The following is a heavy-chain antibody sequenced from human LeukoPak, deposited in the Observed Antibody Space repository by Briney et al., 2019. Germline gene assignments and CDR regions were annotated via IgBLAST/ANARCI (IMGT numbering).Heavy chain of an antibody. CDR1: GGSISSYY. D-gene: IGHD3-22*01. V-gene: IGHV4-59*08. CDR2: IYYSGST. CDR3: ARHGKLNYDSSGFGFDY. J-gene: IGHJ4*02. Sequence: SSETLSLTCTVSGGSISSYYWSWIRQPPGKGLEWIGYIYYSGSTNYNPSLKSRVTISVDTSKNRFSLKLSSVTAADTAVYYCARHGKLNYDSSGFGFDYWGQGTLVTVSS.